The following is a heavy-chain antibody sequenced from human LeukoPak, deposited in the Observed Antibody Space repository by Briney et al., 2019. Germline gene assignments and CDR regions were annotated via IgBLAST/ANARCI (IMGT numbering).Heavy chain of an antibody. CDR2: ISSSGNYI. J-gene: IGHJ4*02. CDR1: GFTFTSYS. D-gene: IGHD3-22*01. V-gene: IGHV3-21*01. Sequence: GGSLRLSCAASGFTFTSYSMNWVRQAPGKGLEWVSSISSSGNYIYYTDSVKGRFTISRDNSKNTLYLQMNSLRAEDTAVYYCAKDNYYDRYLDYWGQGTLVTVSS. CDR3: AKDNYYDRYLDY.